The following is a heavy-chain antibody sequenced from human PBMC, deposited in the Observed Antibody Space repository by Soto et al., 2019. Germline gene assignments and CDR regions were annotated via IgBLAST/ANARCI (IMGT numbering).Heavy chain of an antibody. V-gene: IGHV3-7*03. J-gene: IGHJ4*02. CDR3: ARDPIAVASPFDY. CDR1: GFTFSSYW. CDR2: IKQDGSEK. D-gene: IGHD6-19*01. Sequence: VGSLRLSCAASGFTFSSYWMSWVRQAPGKGLEWVANIKQDGSEKYYVDSVKGRFTISRDNAKNSLYLQMNSLRAEDTAVYYCARDPIAVASPFDYWGQGTLVTVSS.